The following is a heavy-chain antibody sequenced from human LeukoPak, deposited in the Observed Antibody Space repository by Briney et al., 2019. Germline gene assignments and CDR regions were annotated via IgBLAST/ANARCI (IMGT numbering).Heavy chain of an antibody. Sequence: SETLSLTCTVSGGSISSYYWSWIRQPPGKGLEGIGYIYYSGSTNDNPSLKSRVTISVDTSKNQFSLKLSSVTAADPAVYSCARVYGDAFDIWGPGTMVTVSS. D-gene: IGHD3-10*01. CDR3: ARVYGDAFDI. J-gene: IGHJ3*02. CDR1: GGSISSYY. V-gene: IGHV4-59*01. CDR2: IYYSGST.